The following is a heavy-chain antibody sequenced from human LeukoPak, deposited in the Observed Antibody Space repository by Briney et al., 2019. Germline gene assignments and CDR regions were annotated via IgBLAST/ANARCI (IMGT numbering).Heavy chain of an antibody. J-gene: IGHJ4*02. Sequence: GGSLRLSGAASGFAFSSHWMPWVRQAPGKGLVWVSHVKNDGSSTNYADSVRGRFTISRDNAKNTLYLQMNSLRAEDTAVYYCARGNDYWNGYIDYWGQGTLVTVSS. CDR1: GFAFSSHW. CDR3: ARGNDYWNGYIDY. CDR2: VKNDGSST. D-gene: IGHD3-3*01. V-gene: IGHV3-74*01.